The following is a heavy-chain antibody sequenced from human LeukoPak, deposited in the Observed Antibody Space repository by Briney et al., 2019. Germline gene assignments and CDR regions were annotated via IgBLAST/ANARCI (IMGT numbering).Heavy chain of an antibody. CDR3: ARVSVLHYYDSSGYSVWFDY. Sequence: GESLKISCKGSGYSSTSYWIGCVRQMRGKGLEWMGIIYPGDSDTRYSPSFQGQVTISADKSISTAYLQWSSLKASDTAMYYCARVSVLHYYDSSGYSVWFDYWGQGTLVTVSS. CDR1: GYSSTSYW. V-gene: IGHV5-51*01. CDR2: IYPGDSDT. D-gene: IGHD3-22*01. J-gene: IGHJ4*02.